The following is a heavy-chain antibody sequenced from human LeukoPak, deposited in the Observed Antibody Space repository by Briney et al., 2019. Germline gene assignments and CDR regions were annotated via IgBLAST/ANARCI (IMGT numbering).Heavy chain of an antibody. CDR3: ASIEYSSSGGRYYYYMDV. V-gene: IGHV1-69*05. Sequence: ASVKVSCKASGGTFSSYAISLVRQAPGQGLEWMGRIIPIFGTANYAQKFQGRVTITTDESTSTAYMELSSLRSEDTAVYYCASIEYSSSGGRYYYYMDVWGKGTTVTVSS. J-gene: IGHJ6*03. D-gene: IGHD6-6*01. CDR1: GGTFSSYA. CDR2: IIPIFGTA.